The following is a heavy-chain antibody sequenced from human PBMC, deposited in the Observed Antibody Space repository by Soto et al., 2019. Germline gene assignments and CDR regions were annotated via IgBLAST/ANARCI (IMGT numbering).Heavy chain of an antibody. CDR2: NYYSGIT. CDR3: ARGSSIAGLYYGMDV. V-gene: IGHV4-31*03. D-gene: IGHD6-6*01. J-gene: IGHJ6*02. Sequence: QVQLQESGPGLVKPSQTLSLTCTVSGGSISSGGYYWTWIRQHPGKGLEWIGYNYYSGITYYNPSLTSRVTISLDTSKNRFSLTLSSVTAADTAVYYCARGSSIAGLYYGMDVWGHGTTVTVSS. CDR1: GGSISSGGYY.